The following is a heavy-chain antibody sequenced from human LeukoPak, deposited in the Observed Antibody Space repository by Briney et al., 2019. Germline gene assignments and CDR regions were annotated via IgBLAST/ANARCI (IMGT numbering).Heavy chain of an antibody. Sequence: GRSLRLSCAASGFTFGSYGMHWVRQAPGKGLEWVAVIWYDGTNKYYADSVKGRFTISRDNAKNSLYLQMNSLRAEGTAVYYCARPSGYCSGGGGSCFPFDYWGQGTLVTVSS. V-gene: IGHV3-33*03. D-gene: IGHD2-15*01. J-gene: IGHJ4*02. CDR1: GFTFGSYG. CDR2: IWYDGTNK. CDR3: ARPSGYCSGGGGSCFPFDY.